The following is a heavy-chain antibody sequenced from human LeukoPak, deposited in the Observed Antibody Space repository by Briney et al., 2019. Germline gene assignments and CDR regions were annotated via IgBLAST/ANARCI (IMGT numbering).Heavy chain of an antibody. Sequence: ETLSLTCNVSGYSISSGYYWGWIRQPPGKGLEWVSSISSSSSYIYYADSVKGRLTISRDNAKNSLYLQMNSLRAEDTAVYYCARDSSYYYDSSGYVFDYWGQGTLVTVSS. CDR2: ISSSSSYI. D-gene: IGHD3-22*01. V-gene: IGHV3-21*01. CDR1: GYSISSGYY. CDR3: ARDSSYYYDSSGYVFDY. J-gene: IGHJ4*02.